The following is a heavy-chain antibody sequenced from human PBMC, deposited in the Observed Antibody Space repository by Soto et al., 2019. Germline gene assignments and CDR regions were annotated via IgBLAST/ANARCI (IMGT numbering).Heavy chain of an antibody. V-gene: IGHV1-2*02. CDR3: ARGFLYCSDGACYVDS. CDR2: IVPNSGGT. CDR1: GYDFNGNY. Sequence: GSVKGSCKASGYDFNGNYLHLLREAPGQGLEWMGWIVPNSGGTYSAQKFQGRLTLTRDSSISTTYLELSSLTSDDTAVYYCARGFLYCSDGACYVDSWGQGTLVTVSS. D-gene: IGHD2-15*01. J-gene: IGHJ4*02.